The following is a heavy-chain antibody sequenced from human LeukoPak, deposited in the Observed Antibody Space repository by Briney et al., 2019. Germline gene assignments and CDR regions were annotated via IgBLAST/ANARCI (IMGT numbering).Heavy chain of an antibody. CDR1: GGSFSSSSYN. V-gene: IGHV4-39*01. CDR3: ARPYYDILTGYSYGMDV. CDR2: INYSGIT. D-gene: IGHD3-9*01. Sequence: SETLSLTCTVSGGSFSSSSYNWGRLRPPTGLGLVWYGSINYSGITYYNPSLKSRVTISVDTSKTQFSLKLSSVTAADTAVYYCARPYYDILTGYSYGMDVWGQGTTVTVSS. J-gene: IGHJ6*02.